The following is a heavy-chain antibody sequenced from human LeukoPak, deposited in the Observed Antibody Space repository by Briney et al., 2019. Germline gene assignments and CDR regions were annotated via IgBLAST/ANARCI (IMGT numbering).Heavy chain of an antibody. CDR1: GGSFSTYY. CDR3: AREGGFYRPLDY. Sequence: SETLPLTCTVSGGSFSTYYWSWIRQPPGKGLEWIGYIYYSGSTDYNPSLKSRVTMSLDTSKNQFSLDLSSVTAADTAVYYCAREGGFYRPLDYSGQGTLVTVSS. CDR2: IYYSGST. V-gene: IGHV4-59*01. D-gene: IGHD3-3*01. J-gene: IGHJ4*02.